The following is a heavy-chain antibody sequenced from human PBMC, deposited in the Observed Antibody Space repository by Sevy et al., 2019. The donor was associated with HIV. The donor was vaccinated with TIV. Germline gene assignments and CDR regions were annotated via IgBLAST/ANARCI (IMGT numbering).Heavy chain of an antibody. V-gene: IGHV1-2*02. CDR2: INPKNGVT. D-gene: IGHD5-18*01. CDR1: GYSFTDYY. Sequence: ASVKVSCKASGYSFTDYYMHWARQAPGQGLEWMAWINPKNGVTNYAQKFQGRVTMTRDTSTSTAYMELTRLRSDDTAVYYCARARRVTTVYYYYGMDVWGQGTTVTVSS. J-gene: IGHJ6*02. CDR3: ARARRVTTVYYYYGMDV.